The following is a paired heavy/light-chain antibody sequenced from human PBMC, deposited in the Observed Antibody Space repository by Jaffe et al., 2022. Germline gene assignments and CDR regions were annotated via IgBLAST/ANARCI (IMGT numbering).Heavy chain of an antibody. D-gene: IGHD3-16*02. CDR3: ARDSPQSSIMITFGGVIGYGHGAFDI. CDR1: GGSISSYY. J-gene: IGHJ3*02. Sequence: QVQLQESGPGLVKPSETLSLTCTVSGGSISSYYWSWIRQPPGKGLEWIGYIYYSGSTNYNPSLKSRVTISVDTSKNQFSLKLSSVTAADTAVYYCARDSPQSSIMITFGGVIGYGHGAFDIWGQGTMVTVSS. CDR2: IYYSGST. V-gene: IGHV4-59*01.
Light chain of an antibody. CDR2: STS. Sequence: QTVVTQEPSLTVSPGGTVTLTCASSTGAVTSGYYPNWFQQKPGQAPRALIYSTSNKHSWTPARFSGSLLGGKAALTLSGVQPEDEAEYYCLLYYGGAWVFGGGTKLTVL. J-gene: IGLJ3*02. V-gene: IGLV7-43*01. CDR3: LLYYGGAWV. CDR1: TGAVTSGYY.